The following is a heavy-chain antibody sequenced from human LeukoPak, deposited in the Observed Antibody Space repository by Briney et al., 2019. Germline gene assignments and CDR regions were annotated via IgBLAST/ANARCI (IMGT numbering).Heavy chain of an antibody. CDR3: TRAPYYDFWRGYAPGAFDM. V-gene: IGHV1-2*02. CDR2: INPNSGDT. Sequence: ASVKVSCKTSGYSLTGYYMHWVRQAPGQGPEWMGWINPNSGDTNYAQKFQGRVTLTRDTSISTAYMELSRLRSDDTALYYCTRAPYYDFWRGYAPGAFDMWGQGTLVTVSS. CDR1: GYSLTGYY. J-gene: IGHJ3*02. D-gene: IGHD3-3*01.